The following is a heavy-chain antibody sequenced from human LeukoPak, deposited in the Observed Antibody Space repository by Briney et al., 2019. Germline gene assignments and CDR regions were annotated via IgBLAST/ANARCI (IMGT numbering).Heavy chain of an antibody. CDR2: ISAYNGNT. J-gene: IGHJ6*02. D-gene: IGHD1-14*01. Sequence: ASVKVSCKASGYTFTGYYMHWVRQAPGQGLEWMGWISAYNGNTNYAQKLQGRVTMTTDTSTSTAYMELRSLRSDDTAVYYCARDQTTYGMDVWGQGTTVTVSS. CDR1: GYTFTGYY. CDR3: ARDQTTYGMDV. V-gene: IGHV1-18*04.